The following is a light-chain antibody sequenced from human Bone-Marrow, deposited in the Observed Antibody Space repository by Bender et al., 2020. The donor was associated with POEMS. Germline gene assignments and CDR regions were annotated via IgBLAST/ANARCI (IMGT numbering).Light chain of an antibody. CDR3: ATWDDSLNGWV. CDR1: SSKFGSYP. J-gene: IGLJ3*02. Sequence: QSVLTQPPSASGTPGQRVTISCSGSSSKFGSYPVNWYQQLPGAAPKLVIFNNSQRPSGVPDRFSGSNSGTSASLAISGLLSDDEADFYCATWDDSLNGWVFGGGTKLDRP. V-gene: IGLV1-44*01. CDR2: NNS.